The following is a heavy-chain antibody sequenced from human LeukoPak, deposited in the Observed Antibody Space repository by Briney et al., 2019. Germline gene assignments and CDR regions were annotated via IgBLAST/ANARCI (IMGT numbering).Heavy chain of an antibody. CDR1: GFAFSTYA. Sequence: GGSLRLSCAASGFAFSTYAMTWVRQAPEKGLQWVSTISTSGRATYYADSVEGRFTISRDNSKNTLYLQMNSLRADDTAVYYCAKARGSSVYEQFDYWGQGTLVTVSS. J-gene: IGHJ4*02. CDR3: AKARGSSVYEQFDY. CDR2: ISTSGRAT. D-gene: IGHD5/OR15-5a*01. V-gene: IGHV3-23*01.